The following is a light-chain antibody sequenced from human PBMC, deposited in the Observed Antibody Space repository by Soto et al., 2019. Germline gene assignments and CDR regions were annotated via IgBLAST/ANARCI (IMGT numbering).Light chain of an antibody. CDR2: DVS. CDR3: SSYRTSNARQIV. CDR1: SSDVGGYNY. V-gene: IGLV2-14*03. Sequence: QSVLTQRASVSGSPGQSITISCTGTSSDVGGYNYVSWYQHHPGKAPKLMIYDVSNRPSGVSNRFSGSKSGNTASLSISGLQPEDEADYYCSSYRTSNARQIVCGTGTKVTV. J-gene: IGLJ1*01.